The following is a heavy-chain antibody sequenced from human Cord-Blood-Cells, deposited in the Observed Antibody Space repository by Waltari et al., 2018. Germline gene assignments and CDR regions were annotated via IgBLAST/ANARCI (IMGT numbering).Heavy chain of an antibody. D-gene: IGHD1-7*01. CDR3: ARHTGQYNWNYEFDY. Sequence: LQLQESGSGLVKPSETLSLTCTVSGGSISSSIYSLAWFLQTPGKGLEWIGSIYYSGSTYYNPSLKSRVTISVDTSKNQFSLKLSSVTAADTAVYYCARHTGQYNWNYEFDYWGQGTLVTVSS. CDR1: GGSISSSIYS. V-gene: IGHV4-39*01. J-gene: IGHJ4*02. CDR2: IYYSGST.